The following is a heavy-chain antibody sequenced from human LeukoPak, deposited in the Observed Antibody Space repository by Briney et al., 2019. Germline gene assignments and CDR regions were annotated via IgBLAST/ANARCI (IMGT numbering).Heavy chain of an antibody. CDR1: EFTFSSCA. Sequence: GGSLRLSCAASEFTFSSCAMSWVRQAPGEGLEWVSVVSGSGGSTYYADSVKGRFTISRDNSKNTLYLQMNSLRAEDTAVYYCAKARGRDGYKDELDYWGQGTLVTVSS. V-gene: IGHV3-23*01. CDR3: AKARGRDGYKDELDY. CDR2: VSGSGGST. J-gene: IGHJ4*02. D-gene: IGHD5-24*01.